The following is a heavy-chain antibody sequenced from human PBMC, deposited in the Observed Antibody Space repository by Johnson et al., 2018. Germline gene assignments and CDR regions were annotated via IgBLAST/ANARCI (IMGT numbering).Heavy chain of an antibody. J-gene: IGHJ6*02. Sequence: QVQLVESGGGVVQPGRSLRLSCAASGFTFSSYGMHWVRQAPGKGLEWVAVISYDGSNKYYADSVKGRFTISRDNSKNTLYLQRNSLGAEDTAVYYCAKDVYEYYYDGMDVWGQGTTVTVSS. CDR3: AKDVYEYYYDGMDV. CDR1: GFTFSSYG. V-gene: IGHV3-30*18. D-gene: IGHD5/OR15-5a*01. CDR2: ISYDGSNK.